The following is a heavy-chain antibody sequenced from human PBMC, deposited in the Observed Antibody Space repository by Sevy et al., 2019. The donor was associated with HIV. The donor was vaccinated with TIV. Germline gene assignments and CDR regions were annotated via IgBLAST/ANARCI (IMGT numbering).Heavy chain of an antibody. CDR1: GFTFRSYG. J-gene: IGHJ4*02. CDR2: ISFDGRNT. Sequence: GGSLRLSCAGSGFTFRSYGIHWVRQSPGKGLEWVAFISFDGRNTYSADSVKGRFTVSSDNSNNAVYLQMNNLRTEDTARYYCAKDILGDNSPWFFFDYWGQGTQVTVSS. D-gene: IGHD3-9*01. V-gene: IGHV3-30*18. CDR3: AKDILGDNSPWFFFDY.